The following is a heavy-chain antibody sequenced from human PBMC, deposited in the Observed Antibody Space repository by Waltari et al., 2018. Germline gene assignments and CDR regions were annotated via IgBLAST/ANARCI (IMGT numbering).Heavy chain of an antibody. CDR2: IYWNDDK. D-gene: IGHD6-13*01. CDR1: GFSLSTSGVG. CDR3: AHSNRGAAGTRSSWFDP. J-gene: IGHJ5*02. V-gene: IGHV2-5*01. Sequence: QITLKESGPTLVKPTQTLTLTCTFSGFSLSTSGVGVGWIRQPPGKALEWLALIYWNDDKRYSPSLKSRLTITKDTSKNQVVLTMTNMDPVDTATYYCAHSNRGAAGTRSSWFDPWGQGTLVTVSS.